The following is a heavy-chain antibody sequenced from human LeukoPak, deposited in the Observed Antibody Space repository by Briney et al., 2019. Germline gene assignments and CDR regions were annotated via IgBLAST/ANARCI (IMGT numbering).Heavy chain of an antibody. CDR3: AKGVGYCSGGSCQQFDY. J-gene: IGHJ4*02. V-gene: IGHV3-30*04. CDR1: GFTFSNYM. D-gene: IGHD2-15*01. CDR2: ILEDGSIQ. Sequence: LRLSCAASGFTFSNYMMHWVRQAPGKGLDWVAVILEDGSIQYYADSVKGRFTISRDNSKNTLYLQMNSLRAEDTAVYYCAKGVGYCSGGSCQQFDYWGQGTLVTVSS.